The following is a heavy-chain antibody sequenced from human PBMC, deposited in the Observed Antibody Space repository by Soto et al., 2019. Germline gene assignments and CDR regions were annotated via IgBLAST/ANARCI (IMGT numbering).Heavy chain of an antibody. V-gene: IGHV4-59*01. CDR2: ISNSGTA. Sequence: KASETLSLTCTDSGGSMSGYSWSWIRQPPGRGLEWIGHISNSGTANYNPSLKSRVTMSVDTSKNQISLKVTSVTAADTAVYYCASSGAGSGDYWGQGTLVTVSS. CDR3: ASSGAGSGDY. CDR1: GGSMSGYS. D-gene: IGHD3-10*01. J-gene: IGHJ4*02.